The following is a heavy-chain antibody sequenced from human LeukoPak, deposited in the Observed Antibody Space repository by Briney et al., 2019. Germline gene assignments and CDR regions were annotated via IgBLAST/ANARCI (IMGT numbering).Heavy chain of an antibody. CDR3: ASCRLGPIDY. D-gene: IGHD2-15*01. V-gene: IGHV4-31*03. CDR2: IYYSGST. CDR1: GGSISSGGYY. Sequence: SETLSLTCTVSGGSISSGGYYWSWIRQHPGKGLEWIGYIYYSGSTYYNPSLKSRVTISVDTSKNQFSLKLSSVTAADTAVYYCASCRLGPIDYWGQGTLVTVSP. J-gene: IGHJ4*02.